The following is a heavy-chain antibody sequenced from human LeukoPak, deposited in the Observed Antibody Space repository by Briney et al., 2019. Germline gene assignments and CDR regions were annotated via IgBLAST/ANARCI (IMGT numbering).Heavy chain of an antibody. CDR3: VKASGPLAAGAKNYFDY. Sequence: GGSLRLSCSASGFTFSSFAMHWVRQAPGKGLEHVSAITTNGGSTYYADSVKGRFTISRDNSKNTLYLQVSSLRAEDTAVYYCVKASGPLAAGAKNYFDYWGQRTLVTVSS. CDR2: ITTNGGST. V-gene: IGHV3-64D*06. CDR1: GFTFSSFA. D-gene: IGHD6-13*01. J-gene: IGHJ4*02.